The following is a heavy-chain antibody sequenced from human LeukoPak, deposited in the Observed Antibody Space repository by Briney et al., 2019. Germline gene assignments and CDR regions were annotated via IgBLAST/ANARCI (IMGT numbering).Heavy chain of an antibody. D-gene: IGHD3-3*01. CDR2: IYYSGST. Sequence: SETLSLTCTVSGGSISSSSYYWGWIRQPPGKGLEWIGSIYYSGSTYYNPSLKSRVTISVDTSKNQFSLKLSSVTAADTAVYYRARHVYDFWSGYHDYWGQGTLVTVSS. CDR1: GGSISSSSYY. J-gene: IGHJ4*02. CDR3: ARHVYDFWSGYHDY. V-gene: IGHV4-39*01.